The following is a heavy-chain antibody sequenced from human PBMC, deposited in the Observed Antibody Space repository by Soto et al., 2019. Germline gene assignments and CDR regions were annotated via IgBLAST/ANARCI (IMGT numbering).Heavy chain of an antibody. CDR1: GIMSSGYG. CDR2: INPTLDST. D-gene: IGHD6-25*01. V-gene: IGHV1-69*09. Sequence: QEQVVQSGPAMKEPGSSVKVSCRASGIMSSGYGFSWVRQAPGHGLEWVGRINPTLDSTQYAQNLQGRVSITVDKSTDTAYLEVTRLRLEDTAIYFCATMKRARLDSWGRGTVVTVSS. J-gene: IGHJ4*02. CDR3: ATMKRARLDS.